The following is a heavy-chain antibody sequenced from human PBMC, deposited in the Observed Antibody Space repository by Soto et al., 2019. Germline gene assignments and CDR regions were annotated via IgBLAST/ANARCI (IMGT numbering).Heavy chain of an antibody. CDR3: VKGVKGSTLIPYYYDSSGYYYAAFNI. D-gene: IGHD3-22*01. CDR1: GFTCVGYA. CDR2: ISSNGGST. Sequence: WVSLRLSCSAAGFTCVGYAMHCVSKTTGKGLEYVSVISSNGGSTYHADSVKGRFTISRDNSKNTLYLQMSSLRAEDTAVYYCVKGVKGSTLIPYYYDSSGYYYAAFNIWGQGTKVTVS. J-gene: IGHJ3*02. V-gene: IGHV3-64D*06.